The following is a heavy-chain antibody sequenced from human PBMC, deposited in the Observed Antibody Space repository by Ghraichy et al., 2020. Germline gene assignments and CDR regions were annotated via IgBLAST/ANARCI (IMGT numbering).Heavy chain of an antibody. V-gene: IGHV4-31*03. CDR3: ASIQLWRMDV. Sequence: SETLSLTCTVSGGSISSGGYYWSWIRQHPGKGLEWIGYIYYSGSTYYNPSLKSRVTISVDTSKNQFSLKLSSVTAADTAVYYCASIQLWRMDVWGQGTTVTVSS. J-gene: IGHJ6*02. D-gene: IGHD5-18*01. CDR2: IYYSGST. CDR1: GGSISSGGYY.